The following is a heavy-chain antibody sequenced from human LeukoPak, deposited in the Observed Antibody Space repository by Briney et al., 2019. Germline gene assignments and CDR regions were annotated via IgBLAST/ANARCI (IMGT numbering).Heavy chain of an antibody. CDR3: AAEDFWSGYSVRNWFDP. CDR1: GYTFTYRY. D-gene: IGHD3-3*01. V-gene: IGHV1-45*02. CDR2: ITPFNGNT. J-gene: IGHJ5*02. Sequence: VASVKVSCKASGYTFTYRYLHWVRQAPGQALEWMGWITPFNGNTNYAQKFQDRVTITRDRSMSTAYMELSSLRSEDTAMYYCAAEDFWSGYSVRNWFDPWGQGTLVTVSS.